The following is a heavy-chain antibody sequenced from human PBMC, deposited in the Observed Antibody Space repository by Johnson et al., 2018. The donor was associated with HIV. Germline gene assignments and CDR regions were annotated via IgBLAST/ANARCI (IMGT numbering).Heavy chain of an antibody. CDR1: GFTFSDYY. CDR3: AREFPYCSGGSCLPAAFDI. J-gene: IGHJ3*02. CDR2: ISSSGSPI. Sequence: QVQLVESGGGLVKPGGSLRLSCAASGFTFSDYYMSWIRQAPGKGLEWVSHISSSGSPINYADSVKGRFSISRDNSKNPLYLQMNSLRAEDTAVYYCAREFPYCSGGSCLPAAFDIWGQGTMVTVSS. D-gene: IGHD2-15*01. V-gene: IGHV3-11*01.